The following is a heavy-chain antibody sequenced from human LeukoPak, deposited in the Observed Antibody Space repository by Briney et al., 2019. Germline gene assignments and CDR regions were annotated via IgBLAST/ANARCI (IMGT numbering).Heavy chain of an antibody. J-gene: IGHJ5*02. CDR3: ATTGADYYDSSGYYYVGTSNWFDP. D-gene: IGHD3-22*01. CDR2: SSAYNGNT. Sequence: ASVNVSCKASGYTFTSYGISWVRQAPGQGLAGMGWSSAYNGNTNYAQKLQGRVTMTTDTSTSTAYMELRSLRSEDTAVYYCATTGADYYDSSGYYYVGTSNWFDPWGQGTLVTVSS. V-gene: IGHV1-18*01. CDR1: GYTFTSYG.